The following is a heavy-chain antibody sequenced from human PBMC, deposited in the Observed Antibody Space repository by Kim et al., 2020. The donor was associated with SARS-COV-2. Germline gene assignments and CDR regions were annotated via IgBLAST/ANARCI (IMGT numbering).Heavy chain of an antibody. V-gene: IGHV3-66*02. D-gene: IGHD2-2*01. J-gene: IGHJ4*02. CDR2: IYRGGNT. CDR3: ARRIPTRWVLDY. CDR1: GFTVSSSY. Sequence: GGSLRLSCEASGFTVSSSYMNWVRQAPGKGLEWVSIIYRGGNTYYADSVKGRFTISRDNSKNTLFLQMNSLRAEDTAVYYCARRIPTRWVLDYWGQGTQVTVSS.